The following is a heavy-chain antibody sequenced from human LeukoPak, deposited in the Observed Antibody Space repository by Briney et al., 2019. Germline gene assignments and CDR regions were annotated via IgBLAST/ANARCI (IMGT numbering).Heavy chain of an antibody. CDR1: EFTFSNYW. J-gene: IGHJ4*02. V-gene: IGHV3-74*01. CDR3: ARAFGTYYYDSSGYYDY. Sequence: GGSLRLSCTTSEFTFSNYWMHWVRQVPGKGLVCVSRIDTDGTTTDYAGSVKGGCTISRDNAKNTLYVQMNSLRAEDTAVYYCARAFGTYYYDSSGYYDYWGQGTLVTVSS. CDR2: IDTDGTTT. D-gene: IGHD3-22*01.